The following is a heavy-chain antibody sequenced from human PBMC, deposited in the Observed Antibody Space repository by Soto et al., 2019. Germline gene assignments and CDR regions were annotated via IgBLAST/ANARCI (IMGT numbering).Heavy chain of an antibody. V-gene: IGHV4-34*01. Sequence: PAETLSLTCAVYGGSFSDYYWSWIRQPPGKGLEWIGEINHSGSTNYNPALKNRLTILSDTSKNEFSLKLSYVTAADTAVYYCARGSRDYITLTVMVKYFDPWGQGTLVTVSS. CDR1: GGSFSDYY. J-gene: IGHJ4*02. CDR2: INHSGST. D-gene: IGHD3-22*01. CDR3: ARGSRDYITLTVMVKYFDP.